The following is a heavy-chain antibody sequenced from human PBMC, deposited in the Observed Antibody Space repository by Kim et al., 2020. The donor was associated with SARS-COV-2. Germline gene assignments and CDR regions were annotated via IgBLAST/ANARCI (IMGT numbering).Heavy chain of an antibody. CDR3: ARSEGRGSWHQFDY. V-gene: IGHV4-59*01. CDR1: SDSISSYY. CDR2: IYYSGIT. Sequence: SETLSLTCSVSSDSISSYYCSWIRQLPGKGLEGLGYIYYSGITDYNPSLKSRVTISWDTSKNQFSLDLTSVTNADTAVYYCARSEGRGSWHQFDYWGQGILVTVSS. D-gene: IGHD6-19*01. J-gene: IGHJ4*02.